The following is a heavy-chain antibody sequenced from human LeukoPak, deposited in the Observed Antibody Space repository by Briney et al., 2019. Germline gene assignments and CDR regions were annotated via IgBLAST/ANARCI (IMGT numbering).Heavy chain of an antibody. Sequence: PSQTLSLTCTVSGVSISSGGYYWSWIRQHPGKGLEWIGYIYYSGSTYYNPSLKSRVTISVDTSKNQFSLKLSSVTAADTAVYYCARDLMNSGASRDYWGQGTLVTVSS. CDR2: IYYSGST. J-gene: IGHJ4*02. V-gene: IGHV4-31*03. CDR3: ARDLMNSGASRDY. CDR1: GVSISSGGYY. D-gene: IGHD2-15*01.